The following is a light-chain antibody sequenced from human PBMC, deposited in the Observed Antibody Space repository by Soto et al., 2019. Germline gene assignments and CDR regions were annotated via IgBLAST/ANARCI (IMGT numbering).Light chain of an antibody. CDR1: SSDVGGYNY. CDR3: SSYTSSSTLAV. J-gene: IGLJ1*01. V-gene: IGLV2-14*01. Sequence: QSVLTQPASVSGSPGQSITISCTGTSSDVGGYNYVSWYQQHPGKAPKLMTHDVSNRPSGVSNRFSGSKSGNTASLTISGLQAEDEADYYCSSYTSSSTLAVFGTGTKVTVL. CDR2: DVS.